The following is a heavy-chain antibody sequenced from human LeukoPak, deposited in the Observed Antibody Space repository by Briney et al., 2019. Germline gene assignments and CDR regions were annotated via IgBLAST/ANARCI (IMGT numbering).Heavy chain of an antibody. CDR2: VSGSGTIT. CDR1: GFTFSSYA. D-gene: IGHD3-9*01. J-gene: IGHJ4*02. Sequence: GGSLRLSCAASGFTFSSYAMNWVRQAPGKGLEWVSTVSGSGTITYYAGSVKGRFTISRDDPKNTLYLQMNSLRAEDTAVYYCAKADSYYDLLTCFDFWGQGTLITVSS. V-gene: IGHV3-23*01. CDR3: AKADSYYDLLTCFDF.